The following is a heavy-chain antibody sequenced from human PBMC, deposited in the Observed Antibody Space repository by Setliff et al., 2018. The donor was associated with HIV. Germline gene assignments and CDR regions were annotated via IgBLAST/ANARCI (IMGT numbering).Heavy chain of an antibody. CDR3: ATYRVLPAQDYWFDS. CDR1: GGTFRSFA. CDR2: IIPKFGSS. Sequence: SVKVSCKASGGTFRSFAFNWVRQAPGQGLEWMGRIIPKFGSSNYAQNFQGRITISADTSTSTAYMEITGLRSEDSATYFCATYRVLPAQDYWFDSWGQGTLVTVSS. J-gene: IGHJ5*01. D-gene: IGHD5-12*01. V-gene: IGHV1-69*06.